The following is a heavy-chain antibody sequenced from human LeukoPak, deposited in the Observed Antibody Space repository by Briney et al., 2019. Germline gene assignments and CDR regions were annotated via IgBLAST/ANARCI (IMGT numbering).Heavy chain of an antibody. D-gene: IGHD6-13*01. V-gene: IGHV4-59*01. CDR1: GGYISSYY. Sequence: SETLSLTCTVSGGYISSYYWSWIRQSPGKGLEWIGYIYFTGTTNYNPSLKSRVTISVDTSKKQLSLKLRSVTAADTAVYYCATRALIAVPGYGYFQHWGQGTLVTVSS. CDR2: IYFTGTT. J-gene: IGHJ1*01. CDR3: ATRALIAVPGYGYFQH.